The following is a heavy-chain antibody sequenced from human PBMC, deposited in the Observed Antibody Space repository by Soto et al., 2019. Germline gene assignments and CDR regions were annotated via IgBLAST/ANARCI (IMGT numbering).Heavy chain of an antibody. CDR2: IYYSGST. CDR3: ARASPFCDFWSGPAYYYYDGMDV. D-gene: IGHD3-3*01. CDR1: GGSISSGDYY. V-gene: IGHV4-30-4*01. J-gene: IGHJ6*02. Sequence: TLSLTCTVSGGSISSGDYYWSWIRQPPGKGLEWIGYIYYSGSTYYNPSLKSRVTISVDTSKNQFSLKLSSVTAADTAVYYCARASPFCDFWSGPAYYYYDGMDVWGQGTRISVSS.